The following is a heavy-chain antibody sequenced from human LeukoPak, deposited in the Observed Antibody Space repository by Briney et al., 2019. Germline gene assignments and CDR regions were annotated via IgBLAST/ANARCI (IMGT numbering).Heavy chain of an antibody. V-gene: IGHV4-39*01. CDR1: GVSISTSDYY. Sequence: PSETLSLTCTVSGVSISTSDYYWGGVRQPPGKGLEWIGSMFYNGNAYYNPSLKSRVTISVDTSKNHFSLNLRSVTAADTAVYFCARHKIAADSAINWFDTWGQGALVTVSS. CDR2: MFYNGNA. D-gene: IGHD6-13*01. J-gene: IGHJ5*02. CDR3: ARHKIAADSAINWFDT.